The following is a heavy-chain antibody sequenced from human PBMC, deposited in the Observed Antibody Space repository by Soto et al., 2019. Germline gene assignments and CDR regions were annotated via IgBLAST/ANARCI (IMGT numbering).Heavy chain of an antibody. V-gene: IGHV4-31*03. Sequence: SETLSLTCTVSGASVSNGGYYWSWIRQHPEKGLEWIGYIYNSGCISYNPSLKSRIIVSGDTSRNQLSLKMRSVTAADTAVYFCAQSRRGAVDTFDFWGQGTPVPVSS. CDR2: IYNSGCI. CDR3: AQSRRGAVDTFDF. CDR1: GASVSNGGYY. D-gene: IGHD2-15*01. J-gene: IGHJ4*02.